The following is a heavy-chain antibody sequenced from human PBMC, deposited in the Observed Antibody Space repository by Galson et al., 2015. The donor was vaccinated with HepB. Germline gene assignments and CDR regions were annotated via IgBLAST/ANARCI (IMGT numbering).Heavy chain of an antibody. D-gene: IGHD6-19*01. CDR3: ARLTPQYSSGWDTYFDF. CDR2: IYPADSDT. CDR1: GYSFTSYW. J-gene: IGHJ4*02. Sequence: QSGAEVKKPGESLKISCKTSGYSFTSYWIAWVRQMPGKGLEWMGIIYPADSDTRYSPSFEGQVTMSADKSTSTVSLHLSRLQASDSAMYYCARLTPQYSSGWDTYFDFWGQGTLVTLSS. V-gene: IGHV5-51*03.